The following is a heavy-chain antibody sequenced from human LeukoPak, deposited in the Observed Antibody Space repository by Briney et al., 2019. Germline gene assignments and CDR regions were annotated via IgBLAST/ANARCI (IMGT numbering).Heavy chain of an antibody. V-gene: IGHV3-49*04. CDR3: TRSNWAYYYDSSGFN. D-gene: IGHD3-22*01. J-gene: IGHJ4*02. Sequence: GGSLILSCTGSGFTFGDYTIIWVRQAPRKGLEWVGFIKNKAYGGTTEYAASMKGRFTISRDDSKSIAYLQMNSLETEDTAVYYCTRSNWAYYYDSSGFNWGQGTLVTVSS. CDR1: GFTFGDYT. CDR2: IKNKAYGGTT.